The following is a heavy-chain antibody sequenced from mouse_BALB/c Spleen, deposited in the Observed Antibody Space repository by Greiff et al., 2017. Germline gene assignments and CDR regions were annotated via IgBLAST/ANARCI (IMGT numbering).Heavy chain of an antibody. CDR2: IWSGGST. J-gene: IGHJ4*01. D-gene: IGHD1-2*01. Sequence: VHLVESGPGLVQPSQSLSITCTVSGFSLTSYGVHWVRQSPGKGLEWLGVIWSGGSTDYNAAFISRLSISKDNSKSQVFFKMNSLQANDTAIYYCARNYYGYGAMDYWGQGTSVTVSS. CDR1: GFSLTSYG. CDR3: ARNYYGYGAMDY. V-gene: IGHV2-2*02.